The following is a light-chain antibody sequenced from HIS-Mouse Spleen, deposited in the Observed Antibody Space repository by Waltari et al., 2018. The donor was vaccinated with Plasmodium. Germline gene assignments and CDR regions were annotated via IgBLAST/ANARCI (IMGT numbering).Light chain of an antibody. CDR3: QVWDSSSDHPV. CDR1: NIGSKS. J-gene: IGLJ2*01. V-gene: IGLV3-21*02. CDR2: DDS. Sequence: SYVLTQPPSVSVAPGQTARITCGGNNIGSKSVHWYQQKPGQAPVLVGYDDSDRPSGIPERFSGANSGKTATLTIGRVEAGDEADYYCQVWDSSSDHPVVGGGTKLTVL.